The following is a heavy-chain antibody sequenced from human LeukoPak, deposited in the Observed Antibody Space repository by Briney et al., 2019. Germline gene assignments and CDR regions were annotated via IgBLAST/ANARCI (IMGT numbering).Heavy chain of an antibody. V-gene: IGHV4-59*08. J-gene: IGHJ4*02. CDR2: IYYTGTT. CDR3: ARASLAVAGPFDS. D-gene: IGHD6-19*01. CDR1: NGSISSFY. Sequence: PETLSLTCTVSNGSISSFYWTWIRQPPGKGLEWIGYIYYTGTTDYNPSLKSRVTISVDTSKNQFSLNLNSVTAADTAVYYCARASLAVAGPFDSWGQGILVIVPS.